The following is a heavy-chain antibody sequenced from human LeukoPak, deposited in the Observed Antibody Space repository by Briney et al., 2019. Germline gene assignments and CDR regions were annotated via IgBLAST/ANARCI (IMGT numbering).Heavy chain of an antibody. CDR2: ISSSSSTI. V-gene: IGHV3-48*04. CDR1: GFTFSSYS. Sequence: GGSLRLSCAASGFTFSSYSMNWVRQAPGKGLEWVSYISSSSSTIYCADSVKGRFTISRDNAKNSLYLQMNSLRAEDTAVYYCARDGADSSGYWGQGTLVTVSS. D-gene: IGHD3-22*01. J-gene: IGHJ4*02. CDR3: ARDGADSSGY.